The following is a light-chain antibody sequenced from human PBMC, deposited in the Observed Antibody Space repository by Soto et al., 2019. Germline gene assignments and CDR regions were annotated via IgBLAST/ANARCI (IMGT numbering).Light chain of an antibody. J-gene: IGLJ1*01. V-gene: IGLV2-11*01. CDR3: CSYVGSDSSYV. CDR1: SSDVGGYNY. Sequence: QSVLTQPHSVSGSPGQSVTISCTGTSSDVGGYNYVSWYQQHPGKAPKLMIYDVTKRPSGVPERFSGSKSGNTASLTISGLQAEDEADYYCCSYVGSDSSYVFGTGTKLTVL. CDR2: DVT.